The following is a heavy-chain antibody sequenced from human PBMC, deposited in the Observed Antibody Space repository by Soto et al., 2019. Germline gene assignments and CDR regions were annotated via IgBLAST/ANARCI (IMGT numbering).Heavy chain of an antibody. J-gene: IGHJ5*02. CDR2: IYWDDDK. D-gene: IGHD3-22*01. V-gene: IGHV2-5*02. Sequence: QITLKESGPPLVKPTQTLTLTCTFSGFSLSTSGVGVGWIRQPPGKALEWLALIYWDDDKRYSPSLKSRLTTPKDTSKNQVVLTPTNMDPVHTATYYCARSLLHYYDNQGGWFDPWGQGTLVTVSS. CDR3: ARSLLHYYDNQGGWFDP. CDR1: GFSLSTSGVG.